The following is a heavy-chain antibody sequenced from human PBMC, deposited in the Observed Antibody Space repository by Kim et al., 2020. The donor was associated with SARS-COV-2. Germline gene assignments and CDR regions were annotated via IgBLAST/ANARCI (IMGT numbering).Heavy chain of an antibody. CDR3: AKDSGHYYGDQLDY. CDR2: ISGSGGST. Sequence: GGSLRLSCAASGFTFSSYAMSWVRQAPGKGLEWVSAISGSGGSTYYAGSVKGRFTISRDNSKNTMYLQMNSLRAEDTAVYYCAKDSGHYYGDQLDYWGQGTLVTVSS. D-gene: IGHD4-17*01. V-gene: IGHV3-23*01. J-gene: IGHJ4*02. CDR1: GFTFSSYA.